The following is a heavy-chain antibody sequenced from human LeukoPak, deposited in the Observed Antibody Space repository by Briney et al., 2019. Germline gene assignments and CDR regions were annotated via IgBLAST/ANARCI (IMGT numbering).Heavy chain of an antibody. D-gene: IGHD5-18*01. Sequence: SETLSLTCAVYGGSFSGYYWSWIRQPPGKGLEWIGEINHSGSTNYNPSLKSRVTISVDTSKNQFSLKLSSVTAADTAVYYCARGRDTALADWGQGTLVTVSS. CDR2: INHSGST. J-gene: IGHJ4*02. V-gene: IGHV4-34*01. CDR3: ARGRDTALAD. CDR1: GGSFSGYY.